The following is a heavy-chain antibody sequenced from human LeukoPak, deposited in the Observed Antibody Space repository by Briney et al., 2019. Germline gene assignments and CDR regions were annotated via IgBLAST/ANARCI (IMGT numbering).Heavy chain of an antibody. D-gene: IGHD6-13*01. V-gene: IGHV3-23*01. Sequence: PGGSLRLSCASSGFTFSSYAMSWVRQAPGKGLEWVSAISGSGGSTYYADSVKGRFTISRDNSKNTLYLQMNSLRAEDTAVYYCAKGGGTGYSSSWFSNWGQGTLVTVSS. CDR1: GFTFSSYA. CDR3: AKGGGTGYSSSWFSN. CDR2: ISGSGGST. J-gene: IGHJ4*02.